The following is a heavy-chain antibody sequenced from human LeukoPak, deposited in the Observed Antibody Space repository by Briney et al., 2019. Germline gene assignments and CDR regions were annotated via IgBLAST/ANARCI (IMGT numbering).Heavy chain of an antibody. Sequence: ASVKVSCKASGYTFTSYYMHWVRQAPGQGLEWMGIINPSGGSTSYAQKFQGRVTMTTDTSTSTAYMELRSLRSDDTAVYYCARGSSSWGYWGQGTLVTVSS. J-gene: IGHJ4*02. D-gene: IGHD6-13*01. V-gene: IGHV1-46*01. CDR2: INPSGGST. CDR3: ARGSSSWGY. CDR1: GYTFTSYY.